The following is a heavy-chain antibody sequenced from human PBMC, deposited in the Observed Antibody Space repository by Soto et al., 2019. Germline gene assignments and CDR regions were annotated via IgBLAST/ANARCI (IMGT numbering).Heavy chain of an antibody. J-gene: IGHJ6*03. CDR2: IYYSGST. V-gene: IGHV4-31*03. CDR1: GGSTRSGGYY. CDR3: ARLVGPLVMYSSYYYMDV. Sequence: PSETLSLTCTVSGGSTRSGGYYWSWIRQHPGKGLEWIGYIYYSGSTSYNPSVKSRVSISLDTSNNQFSLKLSSVTAADTAVYYCARLVGPLVMYSSYYYMDVWGKGTTVNVFS. D-gene: IGHD1-26*01.